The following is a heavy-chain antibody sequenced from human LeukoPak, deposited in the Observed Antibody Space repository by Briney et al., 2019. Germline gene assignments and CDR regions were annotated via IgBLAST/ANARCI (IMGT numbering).Heavy chain of an antibody. J-gene: IGHJ6*02. CDR2: IYTSGST. Sequence: PSETLSLTCTVSGGSLSSYYWSWIRQPAGEGLEWIGRIYTSGSTNYNPSLKSRVTMSVDTSKNQFSLKLSSVTAADTAVYYCARVARSYYYYGMDVWGQGTTVTVSS. CDR3: ARVARSYYYYGMDV. CDR1: GGSLSSYY. V-gene: IGHV4-4*07.